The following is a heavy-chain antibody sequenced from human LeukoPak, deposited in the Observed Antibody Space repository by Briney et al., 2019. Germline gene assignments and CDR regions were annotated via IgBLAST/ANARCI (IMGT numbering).Heavy chain of an antibody. Sequence: SETLSLTCTVSGGSISSYYWSWIRQPAGKGLEWIGRIYTSGSTNYNPSLKSRVTMSVDTSKNQFSLNLSSVTAADTAVYYCAPPPYYYEANGYSVAWGQGTLVTVSS. CDR2: IYTSGST. CDR3: APPPYYYEANGYSVA. CDR1: GGSISSYY. V-gene: IGHV4-4*07. D-gene: IGHD3-22*01. J-gene: IGHJ5*02.